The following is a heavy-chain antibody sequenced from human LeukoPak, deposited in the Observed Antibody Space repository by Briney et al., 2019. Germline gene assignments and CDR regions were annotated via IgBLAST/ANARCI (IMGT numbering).Heavy chain of an antibody. D-gene: IGHD2-15*01. CDR2: ISPGDSDA. Sequence: GESLRISCKGSGYTFTNYYIGWVRQTPGKGLEWMGIISPGDSDARYSPSFQGQVTISADKSISTAYLRWSSLKASDTAIYYCASEYCSGGNCYFDYWGQGTLVTVSS. J-gene: IGHJ4*02. CDR3: ASEYCSGGNCYFDY. CDR1: GYTFTNYY. V-gene: IGHV5-51*01.